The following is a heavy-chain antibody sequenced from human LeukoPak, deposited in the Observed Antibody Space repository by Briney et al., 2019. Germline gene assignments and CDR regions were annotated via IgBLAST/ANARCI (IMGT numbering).Heavy chain of an antibody. Sequence: SGPTLVKPTQTLTLTCTFSGFSLSTSGVGVGWIRQPPGKALEWLALIYWDDDKRYSPSLKSRLTITKDTSKNQVVLTMTNMDPVDTATYYCAHRPRVRLGELSLDYWGQGTLVTVSS. CDR1: GFSLSTSGVG. CDR2: IYWDDDK. J-gene: IGHJ4*02. D-gene: IGHD3-16*02. V-gene: IGHV2-5*02. CDR3: AHRPRVRLGELSLDY.